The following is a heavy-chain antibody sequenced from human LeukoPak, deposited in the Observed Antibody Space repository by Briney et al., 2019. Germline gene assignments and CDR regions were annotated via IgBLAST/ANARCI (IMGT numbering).Heavy chain of an antibody. V-gene: IGHV3-7*01. CDR1: GFTFNSYW. CDR3: AREAYCGGDCYDMDV. CDR2: IKRDGSEK. J-gene: IGHJ6*02. Sequence: GGSLRLSCAASGFTFNSYWMNWVRQAPGKGLEWVANIKRDGSEKYYVDSVKGRFTISRDNAKNSLYLQMNSLRAEDTAVYYCAREAYCGGDCYDMDVWGQGTTVTVSS. D-gene: IGHD2-21*01.